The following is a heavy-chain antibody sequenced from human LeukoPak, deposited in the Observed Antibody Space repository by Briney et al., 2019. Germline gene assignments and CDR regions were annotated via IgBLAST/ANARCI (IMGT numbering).Heavy chain of an antibody. CDR3: ARRGRGATLDY. CDR2: IYYSGST. Sequence: PSETLSLPCTVSGGSISSSSYYWGWIRQPPGKGLEWIGSIYYSGSTYYNPSLKSRVTISVDKSKNQFSRKLSSVTAADTAVYYCARRGRGATLDYWGQGTLVTVSS. J-gene: IGHJ4*02. V-gene: IGHV4-39*01. D-gene: IGHD3-10*01. CDR1: GGSISSSSYY.